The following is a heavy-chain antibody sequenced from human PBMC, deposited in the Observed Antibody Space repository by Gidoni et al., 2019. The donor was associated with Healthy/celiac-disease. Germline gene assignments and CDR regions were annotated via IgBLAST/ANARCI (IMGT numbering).Heavy chain of an antibody. V-gene: IGHV3-23*01. J-gene: IGHJ4*02. CDR2: IRGTGGST. CDR1: GFTFSSYS. Sequence: EVQLLESGGGLVQPGGSLCLSCSASGFTFSSYSMSCVSQAPGKGLEWVSAIRGTGGSTYYADSVKGRFTISRDNSKNTLYLQMNSLRAEDTAVYYCAKSQYYYGSGSYYKGIGDYYFDYWGQGTLVTVSS. D-gene: IGHD3-10*01. CDR3: AKSQYYYGSGSYYKGIGDYYFDY.